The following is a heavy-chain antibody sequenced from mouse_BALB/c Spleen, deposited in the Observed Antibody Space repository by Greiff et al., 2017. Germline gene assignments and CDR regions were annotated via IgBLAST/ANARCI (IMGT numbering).Heavy chain of an antibody. CDR1: GYSITSDYA. Sequence: EVQGVESGPGLVKPSQSLSLTCTVTGYSITSDYAWNWIPQFPGNKLEWMGYISYSGSTSYNPTLKSRISITRDTSKNQFFLQLNSVTTEDTATYDCARSLYDYDGGAYFDYWGQGTTLTVSS. D-gene: IGHD2-4*01. CDR3: ARSLYDYDGGAYFDY. CDR2: ISYSGST. J-gene: IGHJ2*01. V-gene: IGHV3-2*02.